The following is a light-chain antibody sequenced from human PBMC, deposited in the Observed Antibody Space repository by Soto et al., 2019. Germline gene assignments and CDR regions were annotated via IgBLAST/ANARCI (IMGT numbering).Light chain of an antibody. V-gene: IGLV1-44*01. Sequence: QSVLTQPHSASGTPGQRVTISCSGSSSNIGTSSVHWFQQLPGTAPKLLISTTNQRPSGVPERFSGSKSGTSASLAISGLQSEDEADYYCAAWDDSLNGHVLGTGNKVTVL. CDR2: TTN. J-gene: IGLJ1*01. CDR3: AAWDDSLNGHV. CDR1: SSNIGTSS.